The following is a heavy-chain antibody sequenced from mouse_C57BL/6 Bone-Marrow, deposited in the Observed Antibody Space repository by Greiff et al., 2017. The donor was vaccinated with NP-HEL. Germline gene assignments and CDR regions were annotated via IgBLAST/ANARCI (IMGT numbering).Heavy chain of an antibody. CDR1: GYTFTSYW. CDR3: ASLYGYDYYAMDY. D-gene: IGHD2-2*01. V-gene: IGHV1-72*01. J-gene: IGHJ4*01. CDR2: IDPNSGGT. Sequence: VQLQQPGAELVKPGASVKLSCKASGYTFTSYWMHWVKQRPGRGLEWIGRIDPNSGGTKYNEKFKSKATLTVDKPSSTAYMQLSSLTSEDSAVYYCASLYGYDYYAMDYWGQGTSVTVSS.